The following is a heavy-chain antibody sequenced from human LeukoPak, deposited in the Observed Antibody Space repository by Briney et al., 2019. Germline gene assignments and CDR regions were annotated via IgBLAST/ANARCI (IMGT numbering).Heavy chain of an antibody. CDR3: ARDQWSSGWQRSFDY. Sequence: SGGSLRLSCAASGFTFSSYGMTWVRQAPGKGLEWVSYISSSSSTIYYADSVKGRFTISRDNAKNSLYLQLNSLRAEDTAVYYCARDQWSSGWQRSFDYWGQGTLVTVSS. CDR2: ISSSSSTI. CDR1: GFTFSSYG. V-gene: IGHV3-48*01. D-gene: IGHD6-19*01. J-gene: IGHJ4*02.